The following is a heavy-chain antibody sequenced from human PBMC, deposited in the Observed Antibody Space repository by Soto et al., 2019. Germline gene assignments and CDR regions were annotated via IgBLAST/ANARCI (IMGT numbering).Heavy chain of an antibody. CDR1: GGTFSSYA. J-gene: IGHJ4*02. CDR3: ARDRNYYDSSGYPNIFDY. Sequence: ASVKVSCKASGGTFSSYAISWVRQSPGQGLEWMGGIIPIFGTANYAQKFQCRVTITADESTSTAYMGLSSLRSEDTAVYYCARDRNYYDSSGYPNIFDYWGQGTLVTVS. V-gene: IGHV1-69*13. CDR2: IIPIFGTA. D-gene: IGHD3-22*01.